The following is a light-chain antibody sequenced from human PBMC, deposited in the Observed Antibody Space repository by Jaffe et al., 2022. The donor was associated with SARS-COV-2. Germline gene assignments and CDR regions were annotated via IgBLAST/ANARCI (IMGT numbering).Light chain of an antibody. J-gene: IGLJ3*02. CDR2: STN. V-gene: IGLV8-61*01. CDR1: SGSVSTSYY. Sequence: QTVVTQEPSFSVSPGGTVTLTCGLSSGSVSTSYYPSWYQQTPGQPPRTLIYSTNTRSSGVPARFSGSILGNKAALTITGAQSDDESYYYCVLYMGGGWVFGGGTKLTVL. CDR3: VLYMGGGWV.